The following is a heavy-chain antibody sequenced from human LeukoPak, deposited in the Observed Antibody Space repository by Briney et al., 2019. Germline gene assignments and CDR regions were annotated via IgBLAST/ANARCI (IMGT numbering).Heavy chain of an antibody. D-gene: IGHD6-13*01. Sequence: PSETLSLTCTVSGGSISSYYWSWIRQPPGKGLEWIGYIYYSGSTNYNPSLKSRVTISVDTSKNQFSLKLSSVTAADTAVYYCARHYSSSWYPSPGYFDYWGQGTLVTVSS. J-gene: IGHJ4*02. CDR3: ARHYSSSWYPSPGYFDY. CDR1: GGSISSYY. CDR2: IYYSGST. V-gene: IGHV4-59*08.